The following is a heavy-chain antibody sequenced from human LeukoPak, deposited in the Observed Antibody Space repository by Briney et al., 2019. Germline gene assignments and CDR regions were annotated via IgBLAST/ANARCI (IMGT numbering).Heavy chain of an antibody. V-gene: IGHV7-4-1*02. D-gene: IGHD2-2*01. CDR3: ALTSGVVVPAAYDY. CDR1: GYTFTSYA. J-gene: IGHJ4*01. CDR2: INTNTGKP. Sequence: GASVKVSFKAAGYTFTSYAMNWVRQAPGQGLEWMGWINTNTGKPTYAQGFTGRFVFSLDTSVSTAYLQISSLKAEDTAVYYCALTSGVVVPAAYDYWGHGTLVTVSS.